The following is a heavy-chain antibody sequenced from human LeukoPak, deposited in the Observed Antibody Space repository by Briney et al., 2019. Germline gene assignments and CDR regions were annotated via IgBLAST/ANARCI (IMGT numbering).Heavy chain of an antibody. Sequence: ESLKISCRGSGYSFTSYWISWVRQMPGKGLEWMGRIDPRDSYSYYSPSFQGHVTMSADKSVSTAYLQWSSLKASDTAMYFCVRSGGITMVRGGYGMDVWGKGTTVTVSS. CDR3: VRSGGITMVRGGYGMDV. D-gene: IGHD3-10*01. CDR1: GYSFTSYW. V-gene: IGHV5-10-1*01. J-gene: IGHJ6*04. CDR2: IDPRDSYS.